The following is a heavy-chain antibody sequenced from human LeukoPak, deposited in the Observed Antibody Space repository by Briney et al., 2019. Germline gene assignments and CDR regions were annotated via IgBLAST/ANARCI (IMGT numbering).Heavy chain of an antibody. Sequence: GGSLRLSCAVSGFPFSSYAMSWVRQATGKGLEWVGRIKSKTDGGTTDYAAPVKGRFTISRDDSKNTLYLQMNSLKTEDTAVYYCTTELVIVVVVAAFNYWGQGTLVTVSS. CDR2: IKSKTDGGTT. V-gene: IGHV3-15*01. CDR3: TTELVIVVVVAAFNY. J-gene: IGHJ4*02. D-gene: IGHD2-15*01. CDR1: GFPFSSYA.